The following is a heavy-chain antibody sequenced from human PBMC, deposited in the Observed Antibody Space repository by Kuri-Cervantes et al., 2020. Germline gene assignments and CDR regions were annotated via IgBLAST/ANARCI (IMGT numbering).Heavy chain of an antibody. CDR2: IYHSGST. CDR3: ARDVRFLGRHNWFDP. V-gene: IGHV4-39*07. D-gene: IGHD3-3*01. CDR1: GGSISSGGYY. J-gene: IGHJ5*02. Sequence: GSLRLSCTVSGGSISSGGYYWSWIRQPPGKGLEWIGSIYHSGSTYHNPSLKSRVTISVDTSKNQFSLKLSSVTAADTAVYYCARDVRFLGRHNWFDPWGQGTLVTVSS.